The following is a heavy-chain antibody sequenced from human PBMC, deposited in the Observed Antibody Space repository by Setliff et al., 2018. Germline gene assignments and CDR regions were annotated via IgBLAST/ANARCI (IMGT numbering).Heavy chain of an antibody. CDR3: ARDGVFYAMDF. D-gene: IGHD3-10*01. CDR2: VRYDEGNK. CDR1: GFTFSSYG. Sequence: GGSLRLSCAASGFTFSSYGMHWVRQAPGKGLEWVTFVRYDEGNKYYADSVKGRFTGSRDNSQNTVYLQMNSLRAEDTAVYYCARDGVFYAMDFWGQGTTVTVSS. J-gene: IGHJ6*02. V-gene: IGHV3-30*02.